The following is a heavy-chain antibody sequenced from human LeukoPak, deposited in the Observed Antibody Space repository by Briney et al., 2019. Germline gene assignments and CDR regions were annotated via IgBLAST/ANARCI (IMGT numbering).Heavy chain of an antibody. CDR3: ARVKSGRDFWRSQLGYYYYYMDV. D-gene: IGHD3-3*01. CDR2: IYYSGST. Sequence: SETLSLTCTVSGGSISSSSYYWGWIRQPPGKGLEWIGSIYYSGSTYYNPSLKSRVTISVDTSKNQFSLKLSSVTAADTAVYYCARVKSGRDFWRSQLGYYYYYMDVWGKGTTVTVSS. J-gene: IGHJ6*03. V-gene: IGHV4-39*07. CDR1: GGSISSSSYY.